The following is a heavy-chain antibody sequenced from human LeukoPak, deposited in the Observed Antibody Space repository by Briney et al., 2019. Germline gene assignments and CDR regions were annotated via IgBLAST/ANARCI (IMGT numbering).Heavy chain of an antibody. CDR1: GFTFSSYG. Sequence: GGSLRLSCAASGFTFSSYGMHWVRQAPGMGLEWVAVIWYDGSNKYYADSVKGRFTISRDNSKNTLYLQMNSLRAEDTAVYYCARDRCSSTSCPYYYYGMDVWGKGTTVTVSS. CDR3: ARDRCSSTSCPYYYYGMDV. V-gene: IGHV3-33*01. D-gene: IGHD2-2*01. CDR2: IWYDGSNK. J-gene: IGHJ6*04.